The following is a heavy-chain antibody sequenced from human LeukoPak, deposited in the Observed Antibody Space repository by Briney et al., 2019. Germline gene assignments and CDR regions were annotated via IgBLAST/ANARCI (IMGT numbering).Heavy chain of an antibody. Sequence: GGSLRLSCAASGFTFSSYGMPWVRQAPGKGLEWVAVISYDGSNKYYADSVKGRFTISRDNSKNTLYLQMNSLRAEDTAVYYCAKDPLTYYYDSSGYYPDYWGQGTLVTVSS. CDR2: ISYDGSNK. J-gene: IGHJ4*02. CDR3: AKDPLTYYYDSSGYYPDY. CDR1: GFTFSSYG. V-gene: IGHV3-30*18. D-gene: IGHD3-22*01.